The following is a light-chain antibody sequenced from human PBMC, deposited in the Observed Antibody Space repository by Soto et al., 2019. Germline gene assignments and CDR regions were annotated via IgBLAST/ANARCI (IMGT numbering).Light chain of an antibody. CDR1: SSNIGANYD. CDR3: QSYDSSLSGSGV. Sequence: QSGLTQPPSVSGAPGQRVTISCTGSSSNIGANYDVHWYQQLPGTAPKLLIYGNTNRPSGVPDRSSGSKSGTSASLAITGLQAEDEADYYCQSYDSSLSGSGVFGTGTKVTVL. J-gene: IGLJ1*01. V-gene: IGLV1-40*01. CDR2: GNT.